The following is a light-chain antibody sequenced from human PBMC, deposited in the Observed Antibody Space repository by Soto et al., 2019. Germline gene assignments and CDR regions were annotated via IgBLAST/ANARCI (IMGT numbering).Light chain of an antibody. CDR2: AAS. CDR3: QKYDSAPWT. V-gene: IGKV1-27*01. J-gene: IGKJ1*01. CDR1: QGISNY. Sequence: DIQKTKSPSSLSAAGRDRVTITCRASQGISNYLAWYQQKPGKVPKLLIYAASTLQSGVPSRFSGSGSGTDFTLTISSLQPEDVATYYCQKYDSAPWTFGQGTKVEIK.